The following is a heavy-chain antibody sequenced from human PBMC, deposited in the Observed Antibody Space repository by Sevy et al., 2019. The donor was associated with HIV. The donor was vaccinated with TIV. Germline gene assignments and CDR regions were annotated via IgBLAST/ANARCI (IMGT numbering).Heavy chain of an antibody. V-gene: IGHV3-30-3*01. CDR1: GFSFSGYA. CDR2: ISDDGSRK. D-gene: IGHD5-12*01. CDR3: ARDRWRSVEWLRVAFDI. J-gene: IGHJ3*02. Sequence: GGCLRLSCTASGFSFSGYAMHWVRQAPGKGLEWVVGISDDGSRKYYVDSVKDRFTISRDNSENTLYLEMNSLRSEDTAIYYCARDRWRSVEWLRVAFDIWGQGTMVTVSS.